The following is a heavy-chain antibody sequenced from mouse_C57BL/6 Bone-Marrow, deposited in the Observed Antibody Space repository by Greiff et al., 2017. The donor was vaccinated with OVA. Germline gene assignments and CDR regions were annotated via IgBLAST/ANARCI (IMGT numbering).Heavy chain of an antibody. D-gene: IGHD1-1*01. CDR2: IYPGGGYT. J-gene: IGHJ2*01. CDR3: ARGYYGSSYFDY. V-gene: IGHV1-63*01. Sequence: VKLQQSGAELVRPGTSVKMSCKASGYTFTNYWIGWAKQRPGHGLEWIGDIYPGGGYTNYNEKFKGKATLTADKSSSTAYMQFSSLTSEDSAIYYCARGYYGSSYFDYWGQGTTLTVSS. CDR1: GYTFTNYW.